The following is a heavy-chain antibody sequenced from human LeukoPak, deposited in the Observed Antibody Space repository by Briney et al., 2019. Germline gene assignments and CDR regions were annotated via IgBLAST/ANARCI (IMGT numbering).Heavy chain of an antibody. D-gene: IGHD3-10*01. CDR3: ARGHSITMVRGSNWFDP. Sequence: PSETLSLTCAVYGGSFRGYYWSWIRQPPGKGLEWIGEINHSGSTNYNPSLKSRVTISVDTSKNQFSLKLSSVTAADTAVYYCARGHSITMVRGSNWFDPWGQGTLVTVSS. J-gene: IGHJ5*02. CDR1: GGSFRGYY. V-gene: IGHV4-34*01. CDR2: INHSGST.